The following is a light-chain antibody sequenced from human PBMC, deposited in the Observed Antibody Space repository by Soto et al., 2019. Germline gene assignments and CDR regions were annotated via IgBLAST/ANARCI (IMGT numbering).Light chain of an antibody. V-gene: IGKV4-1*01. Sequence: EIVMTQSPDSLAVSLGERATINCKSSQSVLYSSNNMNYLAWYQQKPGQPPKLLIYGASTRESGVPDRFSGSGSGTDFTLTISSLQAADVAIYYCQQYYSPPWTFGQGTKVEIK. J-gene: IGKJ1*01. CDR3: QQYYSPPWT. CDR2: GAS. CDR1: QSVLYSSNNMNY.